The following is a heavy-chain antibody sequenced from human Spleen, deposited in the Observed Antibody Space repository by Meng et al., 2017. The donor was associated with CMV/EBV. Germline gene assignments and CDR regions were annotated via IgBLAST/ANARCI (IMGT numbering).Heavy chain of an antibody. CDR2: ISYSGST. CDR3: ARQWAGSSFDY. D-gene: IGHD1-26*01. J-gene: IGHJ4*02. V-gene: IGHV4-61*01. Sequence: CSGSGGSVNSPNYYWSWIRQSPGKGLEWIGYISYSGSTTYNPSLNSRVIIAMDKSKNQFSLNLFSLTPADSALYYCARQWAGSSFDYWGQGALVTVSS. CDR1: GGSVNSPNYY.